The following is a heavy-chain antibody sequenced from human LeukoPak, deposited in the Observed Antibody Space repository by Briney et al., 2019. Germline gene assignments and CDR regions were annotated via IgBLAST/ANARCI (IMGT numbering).Heavy chain of an antibody. CDR1: GGSLSSSSYY. CDR2: IYYRGDT. Sequence: SETLSLTCTVSGGSLSSSSYYWGWIRQPPGKGLEWIGSIYYRGDTYYNPSLKSRVTISEDTSKNQFSLKLRYVTAADTAVYYCARYGYSDPLFDHRGQGTLVTVSS. V-gene: IGHV4-39*01. J-gene: IGHJ4*02. D-gene: IGHD5-24*01. CDR3: ARYGYSDPLFDH.